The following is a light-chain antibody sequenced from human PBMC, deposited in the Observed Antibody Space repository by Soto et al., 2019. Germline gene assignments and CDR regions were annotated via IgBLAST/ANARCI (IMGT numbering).Light chain of an antibody. CDR1: QTVSSSF. CDR2: GAS. CDR3: QQRSSWPPIT. V-gene: IGKV3D-20*02. J-gene: IGKJ5*01. Sequence: EIVLTQSPGTLSLSPGERATLSCRASQTVSSSFLAWYQQTPGQAPRLLIYGASSRATGVPDRFSGGGSGTDFTLTISSLEPEDFAVYYCQQRSSWPPITFGQGTRLEIK.